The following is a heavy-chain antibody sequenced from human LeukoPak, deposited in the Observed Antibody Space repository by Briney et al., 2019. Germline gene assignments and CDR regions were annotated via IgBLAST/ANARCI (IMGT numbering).Heavy chain of an antibody. CDR1: GFTFSSYS. D-gene: IGHD5-24*01. CDR3: ASGDGYNPGAFDI. J-gene: IGHJ3*02. V-gene: IGHV3-48*04. Sequence: GGPLRLSCAASGFTFSSYSMNWVRQAPGKGLEWVSYISSSSSTIYYADSVKGRFTISRDNAKNSLYLQMNSLRAEDTAVYYCASGDGYNPGAFDIWGQGTMVTVSS. CDR2: ISSSSSTI.